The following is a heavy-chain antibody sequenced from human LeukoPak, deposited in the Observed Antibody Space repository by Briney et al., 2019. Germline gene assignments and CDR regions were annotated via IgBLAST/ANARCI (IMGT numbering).Heavy chain of an antibody. CDR3: TRGSYGDYEY. J-gene: IGHJ4*02. V-gene: IGHV3-21*01. D-gene: IGHD4-17*01. Sequence: GGSLRLSCSASRFTFSSYTMNWVRQAPGKGLEWVSSIDPSSTYIYYADSVRGRFTISRDNAQNSLYLQMNSLRAEDTAVYYCTRGSYGDYEYWGQGTLVTVSS. CDR1: RFTFSSYT. CDR2: IDPSSTYI.